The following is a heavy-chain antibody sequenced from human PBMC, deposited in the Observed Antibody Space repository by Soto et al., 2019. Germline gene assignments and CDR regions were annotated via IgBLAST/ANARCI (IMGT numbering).Heavy chain of an antibody. Sequence: EVQLVESGGGLVKPGGSLRLSCAASGFTFSSYSMNWVRQAPGKGLEWVSSISSSSSYIYYADSVKGRFTISRDNAKNALYLQMNSLRAEDTAVYYCARVASSSPGYFDYWGQGTLVTVSS. J-gene: IGHJ4*02. D-gene: IGHD6-6*01. CDR2: ISSSSSYI. V-gene: IGHV3-21*01. CDR3: ARVASSSPGYFDY. CDR1: GFTFSSYS.